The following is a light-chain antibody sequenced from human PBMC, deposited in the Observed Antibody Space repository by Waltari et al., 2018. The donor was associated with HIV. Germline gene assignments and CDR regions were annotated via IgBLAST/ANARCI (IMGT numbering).Light chain of an antibody. CDR3: QSYDSSLSAL. V-gene: IGLV1-40*01. CDR2: SNR. Sequence: HSVLTQPPSVSGAPGQRVTITCTGSSSNIGAGFDSHWYQHLPGPAPKPTLHSNRNRPSGVPDRFSGSKSGTSASLAITGLQAEDEADYYCQSYDSSLSALFGGGTKLTVL. CDR1: SSNIGAGFD. J-gene: IGLJ2*01.